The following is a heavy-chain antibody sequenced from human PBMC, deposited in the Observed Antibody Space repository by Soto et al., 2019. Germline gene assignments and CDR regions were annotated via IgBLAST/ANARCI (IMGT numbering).Heavy chain of an antibody. D-gene: IGHD2-15*01. CDR1: GLTFRTYG. V-gene: IGHV3-30*18. CDR3: AKGFGSGGSCYIIDY. J-gene: IGHJ4*02. CDR2: ISNEGSDE. Sequence: QVQLVESGGGVVQPGRSLRLSCEVSGLTFRTYGMHWVRQAPGKGLEWVAIISNEGSDEKYADSVKGRFTISRDNSKNTLYLQMNRLRVEDTAVYYCAKGFGSGGSCYIIDYWGQGTLVTVSS.